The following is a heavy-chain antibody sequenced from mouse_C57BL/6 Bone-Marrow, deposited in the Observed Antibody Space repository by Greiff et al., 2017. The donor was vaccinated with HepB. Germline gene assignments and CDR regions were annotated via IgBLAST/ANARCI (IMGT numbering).Heavy chain of an antibody. CDR2: IDPENGDT. CDR1: GFNIKDDY. CDR3: TTYYPYYFDY. V-gene: IGHV14-4*01. Sequence: LQQSGAELVRPGASVKLSCTASGFNIKDDYMHWVKQRPEQGLEWIGWIDPENGDTEYASKFQGKATITADTSSNTAYLQLSSLTSEDTAVYYCTTYYPYYFDYWGQGTTLTVSS. D-gene: IGHD1-1*01. J-gene: IGHJ2*01.